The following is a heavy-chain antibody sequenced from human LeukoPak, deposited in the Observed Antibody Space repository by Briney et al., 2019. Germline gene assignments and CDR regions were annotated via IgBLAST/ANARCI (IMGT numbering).Heavy chain of an antibody. CDR1: GFTFSSYA. Sequence: GGSLRLSCAASGFTFSSYAMSWVRQAPGKGLEWVSAISGSGGSTYYADSVKGRFTISRDNSKNTLYLQMNSLRAEDTAVHYCAKLVGYSYGYFDYWGQGTLVTVSS. V-gene: IGHV3-23*01. CDR2: ISGSGGST. CDR3: AKLVGYSYGYFDY. D-gene: IGHD5-18*01. J-gene: IGHJ4*02.